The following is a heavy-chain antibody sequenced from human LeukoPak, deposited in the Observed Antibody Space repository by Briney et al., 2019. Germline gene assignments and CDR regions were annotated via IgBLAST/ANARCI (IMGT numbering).Heavy chain of an antibody. Sequence: PSETLSLTCTVSGDSISSNNYYWGWIRQPPGKGLEWIGSIYYSGSTYYNPSLKSRVTISVDTSKNQFSLNLSSVTAADTAVYFCARCLVVGFDSSGYYSYFDYWGQGMLVTVSS. V-gene: IGHV4-39*07. CDR3: ARCLVVGFDSSGYYSYFDY. CDR1: GDSISSNNYY. J-gene: IGHJ4*02. CDR2: IYYSGST. D-gene: IGHD3-22*01.